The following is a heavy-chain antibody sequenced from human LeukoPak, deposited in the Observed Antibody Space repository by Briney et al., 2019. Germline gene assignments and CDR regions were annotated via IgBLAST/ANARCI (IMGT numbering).Heavy chain of an antibody. V-gene: IGHV1-46*01. CDR3: ARDLAGGGNY. J-gene: IGHJ4*02. D-gene: IGHD3-16*01. CDR2: INPSGGST. Sequence: ASVKVSCKASGYTFTNYYMHWVRQAPGQGLEWMGVINPSGGSTNYAQKFQGRVTMTRDMSTSTVYMELSSLRSEDTAVYYCARDLAGGGNYWGQGTLVAVSS. CDR1: GYTFTNYY.